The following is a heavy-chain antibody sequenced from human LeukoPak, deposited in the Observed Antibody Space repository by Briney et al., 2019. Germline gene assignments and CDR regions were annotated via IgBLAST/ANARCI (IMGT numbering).Heavy chain of an antibody. CDR2: ITSNGDTI. Sequence: GGSLRLSCAASGFTFDDYAMHWVRRAPGKGLEWVSGITSNGDTIGYVDSVKGRFTISRDNAKNSLYLQMNSLRAEDTALYYCAKADLRDWYSGSPDYWGQGTLVTVSS. CDR3: AKADLRDWYSGSPDY. CDR1: GFTFDDYA. J-gene: IGHJ4*02. V-gene: IGHV3-9*01. D-gene: IGHD1-26*01.